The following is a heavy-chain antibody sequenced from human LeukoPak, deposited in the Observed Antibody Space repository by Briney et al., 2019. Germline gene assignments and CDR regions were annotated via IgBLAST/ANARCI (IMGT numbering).Heavy chain of an antibody. D-gene: IGHD4-17*01. Sequence: PSQTLSLTCTVSGGSLSSGGYYWGWVRQHPGRGLEWIGYIYYSGSTYYNPSLKSRVTISVDTSKNQFSLKLSSVTAADTAVYYCARGSTVTTYFDYWGQGTLVTVSS. CDR2: IYYSGST. CDR3: ARGSTVTTYFDY. J-gene: IGHJ4*02. CDR1: GGSLSSGGYY. V-gene: IGHV4-31*03.